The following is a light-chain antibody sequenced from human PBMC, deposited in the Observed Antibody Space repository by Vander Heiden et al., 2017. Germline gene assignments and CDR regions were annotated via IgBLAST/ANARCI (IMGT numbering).Light chain of an antibody. CDR3: QVSDSSTAYLV. V-gene: IGLV3-9*01. J-gene: IGLJ2*01. CDR2: RDS. CDR1: NIGSKK. Sequence: SYELTQPLSVSVALGQTARITCGGNNIGSKKVHWYQQKPGPAPVLVSVRDSNRPSGIPERFAGYNSGNKAKPPLSIAQAGEEADDYCQVSDSSTAYLVFGGGTKLTVL.